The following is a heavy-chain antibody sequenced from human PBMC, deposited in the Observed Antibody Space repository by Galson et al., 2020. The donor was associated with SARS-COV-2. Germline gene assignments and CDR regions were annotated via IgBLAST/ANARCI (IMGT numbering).Heavy chain of an antibody. V-gene: IGHV3-74*01. CDR2: INSDGRST. Sequence: ALHGESLKISCAASGFSFSGFWMHWVRQAPGKGLVWVSRINSDGRSTSYADSVKGRFSISRDNAKNTLDLQMNSLRAEDTAVYYCARGLYGGYVDYWGHGTLVTVSS. CDR3: ARGLYGGYVDY. J-gene: IGHJ4*01. D-gene: IGHD2-15*01. CDR1: GFSFSGFW.